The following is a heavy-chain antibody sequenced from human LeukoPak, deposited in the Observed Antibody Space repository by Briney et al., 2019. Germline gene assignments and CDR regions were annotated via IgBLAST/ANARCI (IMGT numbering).Heavy chain of an antibody. CDR1: GGSISSYY. J-gene: IGHJ4*02. CDR2: IYYSGST. CDR3: ARDQSVGLFDY. D-gene: IGHD2-15*01. V-gene: IGHV4-59*01. Sequence: PSETPSLTCTVSGGSISSYYWSWIRQPPGKGLEWIGYIYYSGSTNYNPSLKSRVTISVDTSKNQFSLKLSSVTAADTAVYYCARDQSVGLFDYWGQGTLVTVSS.